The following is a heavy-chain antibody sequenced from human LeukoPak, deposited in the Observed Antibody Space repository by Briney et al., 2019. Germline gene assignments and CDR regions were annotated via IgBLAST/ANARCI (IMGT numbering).Heavy chain of an antibody. CDR1: GYSISSGYY. J-gene: IGHJ5*02. Sequence: SETLSLTCAVSGYSISSGYYWGWIRQPPGKGLEWIGSIYHSGSTYYNPPLKSRVTISVDTSKNQFSLKLSSVTAADTAVYYCARLTYGDYVWFDPWGQGTLVTVSS. D-gene: IGHD4-17*01. V-gene: IGHV4-38-2*01. CDR3: ARLTYGDYVWFDP. CDR2: IYHSGST.